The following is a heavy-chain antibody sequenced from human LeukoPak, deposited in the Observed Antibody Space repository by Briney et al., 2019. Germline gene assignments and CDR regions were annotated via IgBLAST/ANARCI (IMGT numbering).Heavy chain of an antibody. V-gene: IGHV3-30*18. CDR1: GFTFSSYG. Sequence: QTGGSLRLSYAASGFTFSSYGMHWVRQAPGKGLEWVAVISYDGSNKYYADSVKGRFTISRDNSKNTLYLQMNSLRAEDTAVYYCAKSTLGSSWFDYWGQGTLVTVSS. J-gene: IGHJ4*02. CDR2: ISYDGSNK. CDR3: AKSTLGSSWFDY. D-gene: IGHD6-13*01.